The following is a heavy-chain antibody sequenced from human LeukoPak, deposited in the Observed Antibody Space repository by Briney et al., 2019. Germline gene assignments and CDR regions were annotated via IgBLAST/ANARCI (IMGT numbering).Heavy chain of an antibody. V-gene: IGHV1-2*02. Sequence: GASVKVSCKASGYTFTGYYMHWVRQAPGQGLEWMGWINPNSGGTNYAQKFQGRVTMTRDTSISTAYMELSRLRSDDTAVYYCAKERGEGYCSSTSCYTFDYWGQGTLVTVSS. J-gene: IGHJ4*02. D-gene: IGHD2-2*02. CDR1: GYTFTGYY. CDR3: AKERGEGYCSSTSCYTFDY. CDR2: INPNSGGT.